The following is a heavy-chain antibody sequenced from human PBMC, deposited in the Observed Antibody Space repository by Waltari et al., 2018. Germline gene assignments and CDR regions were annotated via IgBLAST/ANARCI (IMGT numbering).Heavy chain of an antibody. D-gene: IGHD2-8*01. CDR3: ARDPSPSDMVSLDI. CDR1: GASITRPYHY. CDR2: ISATGST. Sequence: QVQLQESGPGLVKPSQTLSVTCTVSGASITRPYHYWTWIRQSVGNELEWIGRISATGSTTYNPSLKSRVSISIDTSRRQFSLRLTSVTAADTAVYYCARDPSPSDMVSLDIWGLGKTVIVSS. J-gene: IGHJ3*02. V-gene: IGHV4-61*02.